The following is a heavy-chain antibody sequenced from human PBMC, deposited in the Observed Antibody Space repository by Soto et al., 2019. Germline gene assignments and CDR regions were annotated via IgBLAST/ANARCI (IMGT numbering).Heavy chain of an antibody. CDR3: ARDHGSTIFGVVTKNYYFDY. CDR1: GGSISSGGYY. D-gene: IGHD3-3*01. J-gene: IGHJ4*02. CDR2: IYYSGST. Sequence: QVQLQESGPGLVKPSQTLSLTCTVSGGSISSGGYYWSWIRQHPGKGLEWIGYIYYSGSTYYNPSLKSRVPISVDTSKNQLSLKLSSVTAADTAVYYCARDHGSTIFGVVTKNYYFDYWGQGTLVTVSS. V-gene: IGHV4-31*03.